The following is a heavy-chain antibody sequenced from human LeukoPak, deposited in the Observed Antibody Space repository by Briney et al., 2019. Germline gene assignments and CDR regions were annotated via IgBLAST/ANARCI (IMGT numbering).Heavy chain of an antibody. CDR1: GDSISSYY. Sequence: PSETLSLTCSVFGDSISSYYWSWIRQPPGKGLEWIGYIYYSGRTNYNPSLESRVTISVDTSKNQFSLKLSSVTAADTAVYYCARVDDILSPDVWGQGTTVTVSS. V-gene: IGHV4-59*01. J-gene: IGHJ6*02. CDR3: ARVDDILSPDV. D-gene: IGHD3-9*01. CDR2: IYYSGRT.